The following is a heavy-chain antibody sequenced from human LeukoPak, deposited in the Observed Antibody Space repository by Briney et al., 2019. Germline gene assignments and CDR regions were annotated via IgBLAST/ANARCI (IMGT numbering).Heavy chain of an antibody. J-gene: IGHJ4*02. CDR2: IYYSGST. CDR1: GGSISSSSYY. CDR3: ARHRGAEVDY. D-gene: IGHD3-10*01. Sequence: PSETLSLTCTVSGGSISSSSYYWGWIRQPPGKGLEWIGSIYYSGSTYYNPSLKSRVTISVDTSKNQFSLKLSTVTAADTAVYYCARHRGAEVDYWGQGTLVTVSS. V-gene: IGHV4-39*01.